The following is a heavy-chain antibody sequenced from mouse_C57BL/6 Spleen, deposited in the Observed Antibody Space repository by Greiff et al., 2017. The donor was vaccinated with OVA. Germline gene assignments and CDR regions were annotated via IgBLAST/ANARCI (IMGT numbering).Heavy chain of an antibody. D-gene: IGHD1-1*01. CDR3: ASSSSYGWFAY. V-gene: IGHV1-69*01. Sequence: VQLQQSGAELVMPGASVKLSCKASGYTFTSYWMHWVKQRPGQGLEWIGEIDPSDSYTNYNQKFKGKSTLTVDKSSSTAYMQLSSLTSEDSAVYYCASSSSYGWFAYWGQGTLVTVSA. J-gene: IGHJ3*01. CDR1: GYTFTSYW. CDR2: IDPSDSYT.